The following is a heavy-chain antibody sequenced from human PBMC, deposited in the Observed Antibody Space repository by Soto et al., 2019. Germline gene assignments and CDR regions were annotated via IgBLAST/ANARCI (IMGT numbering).Heavy chain of an antibody. J-gene: IGHJ6*02. CDR3: AKDLEIRGGGGIDV. CDR2: ITGSGGTT. V-gene: IGHV3-23*01. D-gene: IGHD3-10*01. Sequence: EMQLLESGGGLVQPGGSLRLSCGVSGFTFNRIGMNWVRQAPGKGPEWVTAITGSGGTTYYADSVRGRFTVSRDNSKNTLYLQMNSLGADDTAIYYCAKDLEIRGGGGIDVWGQGTTVTVSS. CDR1: GFTFNRIG.